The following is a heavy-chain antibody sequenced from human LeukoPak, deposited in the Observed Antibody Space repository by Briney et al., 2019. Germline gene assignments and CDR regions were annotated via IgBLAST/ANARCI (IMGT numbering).Heavy chain of an antibody. D-gene: IGHD3-22*01. J-gene: IGHJ4*02. CDR2: IYSGGST. CDR3: ARDYYDSSGYYSLF. V-gene: IGHV3-66*01. CDR1: GFPLSSTS. Sequence: GGSLRPSCAPPGFPLSSTSMSWVRQAPGKGLEWASIIYSGGSTYYADSVKGRFTISRDNSKNTLYLQMNSLRAEDTAVYYCARDYYDSSGYYSLFWGQGTLVTVSS.